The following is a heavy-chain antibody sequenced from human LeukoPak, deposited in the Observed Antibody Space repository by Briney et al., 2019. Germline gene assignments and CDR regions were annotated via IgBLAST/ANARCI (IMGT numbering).Heavy chain of an antibody. CDR1: GFLFSGSA. CDR3: AYYDFWSGSDY. Sequence: GGSLRLSCAASGFLFSGSALHWVRQASGKGLEWVGRIRSRANNYATAYAASVEGRFTISRDDSKNSAYLQMNSLKTEDTAVYYCAYYDFWSGSDYWGQGTLVTVSS. V-gene: IGHV3-73*01. CDR2: IRSRANNYAT. D-gene: IGHD3-3*01. J-gene: IGHJ4*02.